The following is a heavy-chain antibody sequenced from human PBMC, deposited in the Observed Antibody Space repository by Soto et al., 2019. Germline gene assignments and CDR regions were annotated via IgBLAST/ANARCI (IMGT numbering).Heavy chain of an antibody. CDR2: IYHTGTT. V-gene: IGHV4-39*01. D-gene: IGHD6-6*01. Sequence: SETLSLTCTVSGDSISSSTYYWGWIRQPPGKGLEWIGCIYHTGTTYYNPSLKSRVTISVDTSKNQFSLKLSSVTAAGTAVYYCARPYSSSSSMFDYWGQGTLVTVSS. CDR1: GDSISSSTYY. J-gene: IGHJ4*02. CDR3: ARPYSSSSSMFDY.